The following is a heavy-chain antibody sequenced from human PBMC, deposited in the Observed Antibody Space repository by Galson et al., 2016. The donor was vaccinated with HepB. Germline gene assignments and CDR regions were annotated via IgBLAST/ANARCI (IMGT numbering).Heavy chain of an antibody. V-gene: IGHV1-18*01. CDR1: GYSFSNYG. J-gene: IGHJ4*02. D-gene: IGHD4-11*01. CDR3: ARGSTATTPLAY. Sequence: SVKVSCKASGYSFSNYGITWVRQAPGQGLEWMGWISTYNGNTDYDQKLHGRLTLNTDASTTTAYLELRNLRFDATAVYYCARGSTATTPLAYWGQGTLVTVSS. CDR2: ISTYNGNT.